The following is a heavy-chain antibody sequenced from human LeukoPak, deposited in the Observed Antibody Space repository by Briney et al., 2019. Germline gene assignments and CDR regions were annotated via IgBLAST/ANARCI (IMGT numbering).Heavy chain of an antibody. J-gene: IGHJ4*02. Sequence: SETLSLTCAVSGGSISSGGYSWSWIRQPPGKGLEWIRYIYHSGSTYYNPSLKSRVTISVDRSKNQFSLKLSSVTAADTAVYYCARGGGQDYFDYWGQGTLVTVSS. CDR1: GGSISSGGYS. CDR3: ARGGGQDYFDY. D-gene: IGHD2-15*01. V-gene: IGHV4-30-2*01. CDR2: IYHSGST.